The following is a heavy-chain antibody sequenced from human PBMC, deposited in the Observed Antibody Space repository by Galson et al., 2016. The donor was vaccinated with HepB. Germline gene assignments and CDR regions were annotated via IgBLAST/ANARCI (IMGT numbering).Heavy chain of an antibody. CDR3: ARVLGSYQSFDY. D-gene: IGHD1-26*01. CDR1: GFIFSNYW. V-gene: IGHV3-74*01. J-gene: IGHJ4*02. Sequence: SLRLSCAASGFIFSNYWMHWVRQAPGKGLVWVSRINSDGSSTSYADFVKGRFTISRDNAKNTLYLQMNSLRAEDTAVYYCARVLGSYQSFDYWGQGTLVTVSS. CDR2: INSDGSST.